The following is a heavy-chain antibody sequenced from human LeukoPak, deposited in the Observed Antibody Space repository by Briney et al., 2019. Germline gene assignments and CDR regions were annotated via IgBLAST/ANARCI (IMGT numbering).Heavy chain of an antibody. Sequence: SETLSLTCTVSGGSISSYYWSWIRQPPGKGLEWIGYIYYSGSTNYNPPLKSRVTISVDTSKNQFSLKLSSVTAADTAVYYCARVSYYDILTGYPGGYYFDYWGQGTLVTVSS. J-gene: IGHJ4*02. D-gene: IGHD3-9*01. CDR1: GGSISSYY. V-gene: IGHV4-59*01. CDR3: ARVSYYDILTGYPGGYYFDY. CDR2: IYYSGST.